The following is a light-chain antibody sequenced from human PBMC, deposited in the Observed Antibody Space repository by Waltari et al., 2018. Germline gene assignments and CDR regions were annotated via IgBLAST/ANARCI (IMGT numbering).Light chain of an antibody. CDR2: AAS. V-gene: IGKV3-20*01. J-gene: IGKJ1*01. Sequence: EIVLTQSPGTLSLSPGERATLSCRASQSVNTYLAWYQQTPGQAPRLLIYAASTRAAGIPDRFSGSGSGTDFSLTISRLEAEDFAVYYCQHHVRLPATFGQGTKVEIK. CDR1: QSVNTY. CDR3: QHHVRLPAT.